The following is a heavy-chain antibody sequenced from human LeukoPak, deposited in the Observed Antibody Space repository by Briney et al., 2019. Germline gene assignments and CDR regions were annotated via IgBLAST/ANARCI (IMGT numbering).Heavy chain of an antibody. Sequence: SETLSLTCTVSGGSISSGGYYWSWIRQHPGKGLEWIGYIYYSGSTYYNPSLKSRVTISVDTSKNQFSLKLSSVTAADTAVYYCARIRSTRGNWFDPWGQGTLVTVSS. CDR3: ARIRSTRGNWFDP. CDR1: GGSISSGGYY. V-gene: IGHV4-31*03. D-gene: IGHD2-2*01. J-gene: IGHJ5*02. CDR2: IYYSGST.